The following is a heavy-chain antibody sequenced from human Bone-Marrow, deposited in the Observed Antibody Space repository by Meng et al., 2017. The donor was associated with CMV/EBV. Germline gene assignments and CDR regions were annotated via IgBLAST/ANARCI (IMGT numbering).Heavy chain of an antibody. Sequence: GESLKISCAASGFTFSSYAMSWVRQAPGKGLEWVSRINTDGNSLSHADSVKGRFTISRDNAKNTVYLQMNSLRDEDTAVYYCVRIMVGATGGDYWGLGALVTVSS. CDR3: VRIMVGATGGDY. CDR2: INTDGNSL. J-gene: IGHJ4*02. CDR1: GFTFSSYA. D-gene: IGHD1-26*01. V-gene: IGHV3-74*01.